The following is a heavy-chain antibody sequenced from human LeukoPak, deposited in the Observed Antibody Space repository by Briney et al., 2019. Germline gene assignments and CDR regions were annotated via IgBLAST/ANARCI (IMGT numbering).Heavy chain of an antibody. CDR1: GFTFNSYW. CDR2: IKHDGSEK. V-gene: IGHV3-7*01. CDR3: ARDAGNRGYDFLDY. Sequence: PGGSLRLSCADSGFTFNSYWMNWVRQAPGEGLEWVANIKHDGSEKYYADFVKGRFTISRDNAKNSLYLQMDSLRAEDTAVYYFARDAGNRGYDFLDYWGQGNPGPVSP. D-gene: IGHD5-12*01. J-gene: IGHJ4*02.